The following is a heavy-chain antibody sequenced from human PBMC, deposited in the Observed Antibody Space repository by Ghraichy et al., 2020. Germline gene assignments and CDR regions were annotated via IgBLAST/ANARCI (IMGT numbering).Heavy chain of an antibody. V-gene: IGHV3-23*01. J-gene: IGHJ4*02. CDR3: AKGDLKAGGYYDSSGYY. CDR2: ISGSGGST. Sequence: SCAASGFTFSSYAMSWVRQAPGKGLEWVSAISGSGGSTYYADSVKGRFTISRDNSKNTLYLQMNSLRAEDTAVYYCAKGDLKAGGYYDSSGYYWGQGTLVTVSS. D-gene: IGHD3-22*01. CDR1: GFTFSSYA.